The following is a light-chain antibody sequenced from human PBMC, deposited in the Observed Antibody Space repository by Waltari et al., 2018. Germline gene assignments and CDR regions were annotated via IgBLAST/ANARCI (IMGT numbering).Light chain of an antibody. Sequence: EIVLTQSPGTLSLSLGDRATLSCRASQSIGRSVVWYQQRPGQAPRLLIYDISRRATGIPDRFSGSGYVTDFSLTISRLEPEDFAVYYCQKYERLPATFGQGTTVEIK. CDR3: QKYERLPAT. CDR2: DIS. J-gene: IGKJ1*01. V-gene: IGKV3-20*01. CDR1: QSIGRS.